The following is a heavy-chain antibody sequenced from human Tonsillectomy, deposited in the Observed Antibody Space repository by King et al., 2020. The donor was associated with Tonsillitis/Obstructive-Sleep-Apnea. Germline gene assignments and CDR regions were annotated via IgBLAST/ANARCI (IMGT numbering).Heavy chain of an antibody. CDR2: FKSKAGGGTT. J-gene: IGHJ3*02. CDR1: GFTFSDAW. CDR3: TTASIAVAGHNDHAFDI. D-gene: IGHD6-19*01. V-gene: IGHV3-15*01. Sequence: VQLVESGGGLVKPGGSLRLSCAGSGFTFSDAWMTWVRQAPGKGLEWVGRFKSKAGGGTTDYAAPVKGRFTVSRDDSKNTVYVQMNSRNTEDKALYFCTTASIAVAGHNDHAFDIWGQGTMLTVSS.